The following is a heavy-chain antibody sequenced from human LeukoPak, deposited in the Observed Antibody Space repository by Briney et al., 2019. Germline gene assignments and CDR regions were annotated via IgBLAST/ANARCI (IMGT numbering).Heavy chain of an antibody. CDR1: GGSISSYY. V-gene: IGHV4-4*09. D-gene: IGHD1-26*01. Sequence: PSETLALTCTVSGGSISSYYWSWIRQPPGKGLEWIGYIYTSGSTNYNPSLKSRVTISVDTSKNQFYLKLSSVTAADTAVYYCARRGGSYTNWFDPWGQGTLVTVSS. CDR2: IYTSGST. CDR3: ARRGGSYTNWFDP. J-gene: IGHJ5*02.